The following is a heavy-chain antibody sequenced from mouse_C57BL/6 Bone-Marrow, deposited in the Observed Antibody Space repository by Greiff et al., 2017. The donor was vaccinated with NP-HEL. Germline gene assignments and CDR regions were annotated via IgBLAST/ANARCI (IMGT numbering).Heavy chain of an antibody. D-gene: IGHD2-5*01. CDR2: IYPGSGNT. J-gene: IGHJ4*01. CDR1: GYSFTSYY. CDR3: SYYSTPTKAMDY. V-gene: IGHV1-66*01. Sequence: QVQLQQSGPELVKPGASVKISCKASGYSFTSYYIHWVKQRPGQGLEWIGWIYPGSGNTKYNEKFKGKATLTADTSSSTAYMQLSSLTSEDSAVYYCSYYSTPTKAMDYWGQGTSVTVSS.